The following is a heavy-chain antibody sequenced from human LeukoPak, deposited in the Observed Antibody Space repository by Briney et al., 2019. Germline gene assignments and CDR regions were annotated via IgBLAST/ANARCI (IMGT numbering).Heavy chain of an antibody. J-gene: IGHJ4*02. Sequence: GGSLRLSCAASGLTFSSYWMHWVRQAPGKGLEWVSAISGSGGSTYYADSVKGRFTISRDNSKNTLYLQMNSLRAEDTAVYYCAKAPSIAAAGTFDYWGQGTLVTVSS. V-gene: IGHV3-23*01. CDR1: GLTFSSYW. CDR3: AKAPSIAAAGTFDY. CDR2: ISGSGGST. D-gene: IGHD6-13*01.